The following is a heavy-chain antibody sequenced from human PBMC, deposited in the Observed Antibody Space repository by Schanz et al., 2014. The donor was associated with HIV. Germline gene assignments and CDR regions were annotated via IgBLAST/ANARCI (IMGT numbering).Heavy chain of an antibody. CDR1: GFTFSSYS. V-gene: IGHV3-48*01. J-gene: IGHJ4*02. CDR2: ISSSGSTI. Sequence: EVQLLESGGGLVQPGGSLRLSCAASGFTFSSYSMNWVRQAPGKGLEWVSYISSSGSTIYYADSVKGRFTISRDNPKNSLYLQMNSLRAEDTAVYYCAKEPSGTHWGGPFDYWGQGTLVTVSS. D-gene: IGHD1-26*01. CDR3: AKEPSGTHWGGPFDY.